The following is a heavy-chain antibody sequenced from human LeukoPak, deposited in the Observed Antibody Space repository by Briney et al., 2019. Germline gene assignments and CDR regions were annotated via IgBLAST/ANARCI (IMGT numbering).Heavy chain of an antibody. CDR3: AKRGGIGYYDSSGYDLY. CDR2: ISGSGGST. Sequence: GGSLRLSCAASGFTFSSYAMSWVRQAPGKGLEWVSAISGSGGSTYYADSVKGRFTISRDNSKNTLYLQMNSLRAEDTAVYYCAKRGGIGYYDSSGYDLYWGQGPWSPSPQ. D-gene: IGHD3-22*01. V-gene: IGHV3-23*01. CDR1: GFTFSSYA. J-gene: IGHJ4*02.